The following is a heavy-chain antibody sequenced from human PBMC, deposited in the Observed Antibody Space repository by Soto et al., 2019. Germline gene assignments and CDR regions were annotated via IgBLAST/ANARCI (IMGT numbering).Heavy chain of an antibody. CDR1: GGSVSSGDHY. V-gene: IGHV4-30-4*02. CDR2: MLYTGTT. Sequence: PSETLSLTCAVSGGSVSSGDHYWSWIRQPPGKGLESIAYMLYTGTTYYNPSLNNRVTISVDTXXXXXXXXXXXXXXADTAVYYCARGRGYGFGIDYWGQGIVVTVSS. CDR3: ARGRGYGFGIDY. D-gene: IGHD5-18*01. J-gene: IGHJ4*02.